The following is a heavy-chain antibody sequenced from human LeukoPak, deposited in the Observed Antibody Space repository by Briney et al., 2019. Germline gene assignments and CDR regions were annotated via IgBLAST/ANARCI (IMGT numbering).Heavy chain of an antibody. D-gene: IGHD5-18*01. J-gene: IGHJ4*02. CDR2: IKSKTDGGTT. V-gene: IGHV3-15*01. CDR3: ITELDTVMGLDYFDY. CDR1: GFTFSSYA. Sequence: PGGSLRLSCAASGFTFSSYAMSWVRQAPGKGLEWVGRIKSKTDGGTTDYAAPVKGRFTISRDDSKNTLYLQMNSLKTEDTAVYYCITELDTVMGLDYFDYWGQGTLVTVSS.